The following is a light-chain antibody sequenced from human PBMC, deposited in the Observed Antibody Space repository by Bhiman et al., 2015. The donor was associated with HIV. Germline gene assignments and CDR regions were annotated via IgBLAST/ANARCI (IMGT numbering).Light chain of an antibody. CDR2: EVS. CDR3: CSYAGTYSYV. CDR1: SSDVGSYNR. J-gene: IGLJ1*01. V-gene: IGLV2-8*01. Sequence: QSALTQPPSASGSPGQSVTISCTGTSSDVGSYNRVSWYQQPPGKAPKLMIYEVSKRPSGVPDRFSGSKSGNTASLTISGLQAEDEADYYCCSYAGTYSYVFGTGTKVTVL.